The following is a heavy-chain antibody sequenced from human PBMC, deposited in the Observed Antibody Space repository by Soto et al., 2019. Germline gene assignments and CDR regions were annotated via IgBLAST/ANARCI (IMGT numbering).Heavy chain of an antibody. CDR1: GFTFSNAW. D-gene: IGHD4-17*01. CDR3: ARRLYGDYYFDY. Sequence: GGSLRLSCAASGFTFSNAWMSWVRQAPGKGLEWVGRIKSKTDGGTTDYAAPVKGRFTISRDDSKNTLYLQMNSLKTEDTAVYYCARRLYGDYYFDYWGQGTLVTVSS. J-gene: IGHJ4*02. V-gene: IGHV3-15*01. CDR2: IKSKTDGGTT.